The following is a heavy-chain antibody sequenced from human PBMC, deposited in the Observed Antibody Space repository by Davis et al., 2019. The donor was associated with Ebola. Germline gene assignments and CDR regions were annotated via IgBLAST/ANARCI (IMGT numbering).Heavy chain of an antibody. V-gene: IGHV1-2*06. D-gene: IGHD2-15*01. J-gene: IGHJ4*02. CDR1: GGTFSSYT. Sequence: ASVQVSCKASGGTFSSYTISWVRQAPGQGLEWMGRINPNSGGTNYAQKFQGRVTMTRDTSISTAYMELSRLRSDDTAVYYCARGGYCSGGSCYYFDYWGQGTLVTVSS. CDR2: INPNSGGT. CDR3: ARGGYCSGGSCYYFDY.